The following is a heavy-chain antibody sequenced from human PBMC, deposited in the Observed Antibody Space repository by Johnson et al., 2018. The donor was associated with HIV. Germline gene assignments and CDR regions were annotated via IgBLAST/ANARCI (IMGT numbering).Heavy chain of an antibody. CDR2: IKQDGSEK. D-gene: IGHD3-22*01. J-gene: IGHJ3*02. CDR1: GFTFSSYW. CDR3: ARGGLTYYYDSSGYPDAFDI. Sequence: VQLVESGGGLVQPGGSLRLSCAASGFTFSSYWMSWVRQAPGKGLEWVANIKQDGSEKYYVYSVKGRFTISRDNAKNSLYLQMNSLRAEDTAVYYCARGGLTYYYDSSGYPDAFDIWGQGTMVTVAS. V-gene: IGHV3-7*01.